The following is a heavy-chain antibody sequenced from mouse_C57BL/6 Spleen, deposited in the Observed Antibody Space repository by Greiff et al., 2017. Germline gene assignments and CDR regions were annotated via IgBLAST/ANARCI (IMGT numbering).Heavy chain of an antibody. CDR3: ASIYYGPFDY. Sequence: EVQLQQSGPELVKPGASVKMSCKASGYTFTDYNMHWVKQSHGKSLEWIGYINPNNGGTSYNQKFKGKDTLTVNKSSSTAYMELRSLTSEDSAVYYCASIYYGPFDYWGQGTTLTVSS. J-gene: IGHJ2*01. D-gene: IGHD2-1*01. CDR2: INPNNGGT. CDR1: GYTFTDYN. V-gene: IGHV1-22*01.